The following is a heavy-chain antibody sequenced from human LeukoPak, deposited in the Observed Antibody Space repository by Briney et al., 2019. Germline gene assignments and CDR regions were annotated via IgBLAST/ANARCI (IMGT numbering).Heavy chain of an antibody. D-gene: IGHD3-22*01. J-gene: IGHJ3*02. Sequence: SETLSLTCTVSGGSISSGGYYWSWIRQHPGKGLEWIGYIYYSGSTYYNPSLKSRVTISVDTSKNQFSLKLSSVTAAATAVYYCARALDYYEKNAFDIWGQGTMVTVSS. V-gene: IGHV4-31*03. CDR3: ARALDYYEKNAFDI. CDR2: IYYSGST. CDR1: GGSISSGGYY.